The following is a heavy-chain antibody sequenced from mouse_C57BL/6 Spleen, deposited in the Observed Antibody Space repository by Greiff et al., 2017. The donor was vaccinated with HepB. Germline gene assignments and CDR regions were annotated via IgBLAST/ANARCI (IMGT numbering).Heavy chain of an antibody. V-gene: IGHV1-53*01. CDR1: GYTFTSYW. CDR2: INPSNGGT. Sequence: QVQLKQPGTELVKPGASVKLSCKASGYTFTSYWMHWVKQRPGQGLEWIGNINPSNGGTNYNEKFKSKATLTVDKSSSTAYMQLSSLTSEDSAVYYCARQGYYYGYFDYWGQGTTLTVSS. D-gene: IGHD1-1*01. J-gene: IGHJ2*01. CDR3: ARQGYYYGYFDY.